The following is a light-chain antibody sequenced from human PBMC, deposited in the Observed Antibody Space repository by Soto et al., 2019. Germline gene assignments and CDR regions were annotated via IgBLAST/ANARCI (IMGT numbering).Light chain of an antibody. J-gene: IGKJ5*01. CDR3: QQYDNWPTIT. CDR1: QIVYGRQ. Sequence: EIVLTQSPGTLPLSPGERAALSCRPTQIVYGRQLAWYQHKPGQAPRLLMYGVSSRATGIPARSSGSRSGTEFTLTISSLQSEDFAVYYGQQYDNWPTITVGPGTRRELK. CDR2: GVS. V-gene: IGKV3D-15*01.